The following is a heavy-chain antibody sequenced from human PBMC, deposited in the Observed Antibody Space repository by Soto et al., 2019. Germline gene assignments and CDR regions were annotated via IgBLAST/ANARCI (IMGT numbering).Heavy chain of an antibody. V-gene: IGHV4-34*01. Sequence: SETLSLTCAVYGGSFSGYYWSWIRQPPGKGLEWIGEVNHSGSTNYNPSLKSRVTISVDTSKNQFSLKLSSVTAADTAVYYCARENHNWGRYYYYYMDVWGKGTTVTVSS. CDR1: GGSFSGYY. J-gene: IGHJ6*03. CDR2: VNHSGST. CDR3: ARENHNWGRYYYYYMDV. D-gene: IGHD7-27*01.